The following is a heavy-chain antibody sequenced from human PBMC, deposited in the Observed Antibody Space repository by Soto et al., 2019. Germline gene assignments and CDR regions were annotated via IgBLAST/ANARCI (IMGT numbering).Heavy chain of an antibody. CDR3: AKEGIGGIFGAGGFDP. V-gene: IGHV3-53*01. J-gene: IGHJ5*02. Sequence: GGSLRLSCAASGFIVIDTYMNWGRQAPGKGLEWVSVIYRGGDTYYADSVKGRFTISRDNSTVYLQMNNLRAEDTAMYYCAKEGIGGIFGAGGFDPWGQGTQVTVSS. D-gene: IGHD3-3*01. CDR2: IYRGGDT. CDR1: GFIVIDTY.